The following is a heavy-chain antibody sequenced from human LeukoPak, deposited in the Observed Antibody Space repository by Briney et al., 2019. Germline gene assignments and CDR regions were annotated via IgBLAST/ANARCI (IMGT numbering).Heavy chain of an antibody. D-gene: IGHD5-12*01. Sequence: PGGSLRLSCAASGFIVTSNYMSWVRQAPGKGLEWVSIIYGGGRTYYADSVKGRFTISRDNSKNTLYLQMNSLRAEDTAVYYCASRHIVATIHYFEYWGQGTLVTVSS. CDR1: GFIVTSNY. J-gene: IGHJ4*02. CDR2: IYGGGRT. V-gene: IGHV3-53*05. CDR3: ASRHIVATIHYFEY.